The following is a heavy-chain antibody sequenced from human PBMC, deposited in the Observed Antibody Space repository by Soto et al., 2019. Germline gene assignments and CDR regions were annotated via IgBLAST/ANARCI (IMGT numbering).Heavy chain of an antibody. D-gene: IGHD5-12*01. V-gene: IGHV1-18*01. Sequence: ASVKVSCKASGYTFFTYDISWVRQAPGQGLERMGWISTYSGDTKYAQKFQGRVTMTTDTSTTTAYLELRSLRSDDTAVYYCARHHGPTTSENWFDPWGQGTLVTVSS. CDR1: GYTFFTYD. CDR2: ISTYSGDT. CDR3: ARHHGPTTSENWFDP. J-gene: IGHJ5*02.